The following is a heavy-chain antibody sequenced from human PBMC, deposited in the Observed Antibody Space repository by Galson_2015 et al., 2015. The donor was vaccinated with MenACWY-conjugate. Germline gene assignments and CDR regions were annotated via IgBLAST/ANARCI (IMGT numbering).Heavy chain of an antibody. CDR2: IYPGDSDT. CDR3: ARPASGHSSSCDY. Sequence: QSGAEVKKPGESLKISCEGSGYSFTNYWIGWVRQMPGKGLEWMGIIYPGDSDTRYSPSFQGQVTISADKSINTAYLQWNSLRASDTAMYYCARPASGHSSSCDYWGQGTLVTVSS. CDR1: GYSFTNYW. V-gene: IGHV5-51*03. D-gene: IGHD6-13*01. J-gene: IGHJ4*02.